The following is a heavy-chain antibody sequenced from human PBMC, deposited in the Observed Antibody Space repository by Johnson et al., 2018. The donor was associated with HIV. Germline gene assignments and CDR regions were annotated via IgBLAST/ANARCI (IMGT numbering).Heavy chain of an antibody. Sequence: EVQLVESGGGVVRPGGSLRLSCAASGFNFSTYAMHWVRQAPGKGLEWVGRSRNKVKSYTTEYAASVKGRFTVSRDESKNSLYLQMFSLKTEDTAVYYCVRVAYDAFDMWGQGTMVTVSS. J-gene: IGHJ3*02. CDR1: GFNFSTYA. V-gene: IGHV3-72*01. CDR2: SRNKVKSYTT. CDR3: VRVAYDAFDM. D-gene: IGHD3-16*01.